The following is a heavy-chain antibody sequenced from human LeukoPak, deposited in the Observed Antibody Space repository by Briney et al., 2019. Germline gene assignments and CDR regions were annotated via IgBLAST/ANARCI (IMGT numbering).Heavy chain of an antibody. D-gene: IGHD2-2*01. CDR3: GRDRVVPTATFY. Sequence: GGALRLSCAASGVTFSSYWTSCRPAAPEGGLGWVANINQLGNEKNYVDSVNGRFTISRNSVDGSLYLEMNSLRVEDTAVYYCGRDRVVPTATFYWGQRVLVTVSS. CDR1: GVTFSSYW. V-gene: IGHV3-7*01. CDR2: INQLGNEK. J-gene: IGHJ4*02.